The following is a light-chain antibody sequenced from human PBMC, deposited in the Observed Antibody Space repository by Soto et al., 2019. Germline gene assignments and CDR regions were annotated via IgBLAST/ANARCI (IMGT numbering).Light chain of an antibody. CDR3: QLYGSSPRT. J-gene: IGKJ1*01. CDR1: QSVSSNY. CDR2: AAS. V-gene: IGKV3-20*01. Sequence: EIVLTQSPGTLSLSPGERATLSCRASQSVSSNYLAWYQQKPGLAPRLLIYAASSRATGIPDRYDGSGSGTDFTFTISRLVPEDFAVYYCQLYGSSPRTFGQGTKVDIK.